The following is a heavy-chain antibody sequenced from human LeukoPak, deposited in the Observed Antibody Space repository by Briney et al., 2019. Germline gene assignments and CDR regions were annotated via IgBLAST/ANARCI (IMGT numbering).Heavy chain of an antibody. CDR1: GYTFTSYG. CDR3: ARGRIAAAGTGNWFDP. V-gene: IGHV1-18*01. CDR2: ISAYNGNT. J-gene: IGHJ5*02. Sequence: ASVKVSCKASGYTFTSYGISWVRQAPGQGLEWMGWISAYNGNTKYAQKLQGRVTMTTGTSTSTAYMELRSLRSDDTAVYYCARGRIAAAGTGNWFDPWGQGTLVTVSS. D-gene: IGHD6-13*01.